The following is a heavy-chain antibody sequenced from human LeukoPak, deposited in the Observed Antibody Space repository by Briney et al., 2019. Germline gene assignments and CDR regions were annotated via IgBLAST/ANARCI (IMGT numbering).Heavy chain of an antibody. J-gene: IGHJ6*03. CDR1: GGTFSSYA. D-gene: IGHD2-2*01. V-gene: IGHV1-69*05. CDR3: ASWGGPSGSSTRYYCYYYMDV. Sequence: SVKVSCKASGGTFSSYAISWVRQAPGQGLEWMGGIIPIFGTANYAQKFQGRVTITTDESTSTAYMELSSLRSEDTAVYYCASWGGPSGSSTRYYCYYYMDVWGKGTTVTVSS. CDR2: IIPIFGTA.